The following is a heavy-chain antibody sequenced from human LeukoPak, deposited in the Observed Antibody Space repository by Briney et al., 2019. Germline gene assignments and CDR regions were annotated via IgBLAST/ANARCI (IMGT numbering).Heavy chain of an antibody. V-gene: IGHV3-43*02. CDR1: GFNIEKYA. CDR2: ISAEGRT. Sequence: GGSLRLSCTASGFNIEKYAMHWVRQGPGKGLGWVGVISAEGRTDHADSVRGRFTISRDNSKESLFLQMTSLRDEDTALYYCATWAFYHDLDVWGQGTTVTVSS. J-gene: IGHJ6*02. CDR3: ATWAFYHDLDV. D-gene: IGHD3-16*01.